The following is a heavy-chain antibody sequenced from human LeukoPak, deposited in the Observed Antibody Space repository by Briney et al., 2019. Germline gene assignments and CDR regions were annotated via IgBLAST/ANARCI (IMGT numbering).Heavy chain of an antibody. CDR1: GGSLSSYH. Sequence: SETLSLTCTVSGGSLSSYHWSWIRQPAGKGLEWIGRIYSSGSTNYSPSLKSRVTMSVDTSKNQFSLKLSSVTAVDTALYYCARATSGTYYYFDFWGRGTLVTVSS. CDR2: IYSSGST. D-gene: IGHD3-10*01. V-gene: IGHV4-4*07. CDR3: ARATSGTYYYFDF. J-gene: IGHJ4*02.